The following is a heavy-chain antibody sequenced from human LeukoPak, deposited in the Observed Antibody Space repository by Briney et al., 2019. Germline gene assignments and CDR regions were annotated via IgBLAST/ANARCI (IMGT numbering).Heavy chain of an antibody. J-gene: IGHJ4*02. CDR2: IIPIFGTA. CDR1: GGTFSSYA. V-gene: IGHV1-69*01. Sequence: GSSVKVSCKASGGTFSSYAISWVRQAPGQGLGWMGGIIPIFGTANYAQKFQGRVTITADESTSTAYMELSSLRSEDTAVYYCARGGAYSYVFDYWGQGTLVTVSS. CDR3: ARGGAYSYVFDY. D-gene: IGHD5-18*01.